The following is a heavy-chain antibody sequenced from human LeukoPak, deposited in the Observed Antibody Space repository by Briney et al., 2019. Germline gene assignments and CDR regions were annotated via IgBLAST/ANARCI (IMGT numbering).Heavy chain of an antibody. CDR3: ARSSSYDY. V-gene: IGHV3-30*02. J-gene: IGHJ4*02. Sequence: GGSLRLSCVASGFSFSSYGMHWVRRAPGKGLEWMTFIRFDGSNKYYADSVKGRFTISRDNSKNTLYLQMNSLRAEDTAVYYCARSSSYDYWGQGTLVTVSS. CDR1: GFSFSSYG. CDR2: IRFDGSNK. D-gene: IGHD6-13*01.